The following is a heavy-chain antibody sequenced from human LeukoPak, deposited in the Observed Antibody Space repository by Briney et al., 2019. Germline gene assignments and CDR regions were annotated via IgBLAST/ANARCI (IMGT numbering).Heavy chain of an antibody. Sequence: SETLSLTCNVSGVSISDYYWSWIRQSAGKGLEWIGRIYTTGATNYNPSLKSRVTMSVDTTKNQFSLKLRSVTAADTAVYYCARITWNDNCVDPWGQGTLVTVSS. CDR3: ARITWNDNCVDP. CDR2: IYTTGAT. CDR1: GVSISDYY. J-gene: IGHJ5*02. D-gene: IGHD1-1*01. V-gene: IGHV4-4*07.